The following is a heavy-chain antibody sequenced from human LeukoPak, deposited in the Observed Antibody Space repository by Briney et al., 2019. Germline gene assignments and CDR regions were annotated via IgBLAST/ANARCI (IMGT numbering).Heavy chain of an antibody. Sequence: SETLSLTCTVSGGSISSSSYYWGWIRQPPGKGLEWIGSIYYSGSTYYNPSLKSRVTISVDTSKNQFSLKLSSVTAADTAVYYCARDNYYDSSGGFDYWGQGTLVTVSS. V-gene: IGHV4-39*07. J-gene: IGHJ4*02. CDR3: ARDNYYDSSGGFDY. CDR2: IYYSGST. CDR1: GGSISSSSYY. D-gene: IGHD3-22*01.